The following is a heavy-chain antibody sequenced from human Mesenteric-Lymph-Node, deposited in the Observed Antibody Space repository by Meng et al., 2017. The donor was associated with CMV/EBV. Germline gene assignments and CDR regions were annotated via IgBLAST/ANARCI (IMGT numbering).Heavy chain of an antibody. J-gene: IGHJ4*02. D-gene: IGHD6-6*01. Sequence: GESLKISCAASGFTFSSYWMSWVRQAPGKGLEWVANIKQDGSEKYYVDSVKGRFTISRDNAKNSLSLQMNSLRAEDTAVYYCARAAGGSSSGLAYFDYWGQGTLVTVSS. CDR3: ARAAGGSSSGLAYFDY. V-gene: IGHV3-7*01. CDR1: GFTFSSYW. CDR2: IKQDGSEK.